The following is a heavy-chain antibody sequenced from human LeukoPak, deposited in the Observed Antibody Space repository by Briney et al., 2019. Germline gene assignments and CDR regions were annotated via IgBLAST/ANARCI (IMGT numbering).Heavy chain of an antibody. J-gene: IGHJ4*02. CDR3: AKRTGANSGFDS. Sequence: PGGSLRLSCAASGFTFSSYAMSWVRQAPGKGLEWVSHIRGSGVDTYYADSVKGRFTISRDNSKNTLDLQMNSLRAEDAAVYYCAKRTGANSGFDSWGQGTLVTVSS. CDR2: IRGSGVDT. V-gene: IGHV3-23*01. CDR1: GFTFSSYA. D-gene: IGHD1-14*01.